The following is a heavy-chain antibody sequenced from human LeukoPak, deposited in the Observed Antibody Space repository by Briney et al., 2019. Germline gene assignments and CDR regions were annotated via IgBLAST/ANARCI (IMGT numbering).Heavy chain of an antibody. V-gene: IGHV1-2*02. CDR1: GYTFTGYY. CDR2: INSNSGGT. J-gene: IGHJ4*02. D-gene: IGHD3-10*01. Sequence: ASVKVSCKASGYTFTGYYIHWVRQAPGQGLEWMGWINSNSGGTNHAQKFQGRVTMTRDISTAYVELSRLRSDDTAVYYCGTGSGTYSPDYWGQGTLVTVSS. CDR3: GTGSGTYSPDY.